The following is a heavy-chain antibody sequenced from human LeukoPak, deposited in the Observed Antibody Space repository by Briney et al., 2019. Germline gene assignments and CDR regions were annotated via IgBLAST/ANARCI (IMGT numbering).Heavy chain of an antibody. CDR3: ARAPVTSCRGAFCYPFDY. J-gene: IGHJ4*02. CDR1: GFTFSSYS. D-gene: IGHD2-15*01. V-gene: IGHV3-21*01. CDR2: ISSSSSYI. Sequence: GGSLRLSCAASGFTFSSYSMNWVRQAPGKGLEWVSSISSSSSYIYYADSVKGRFTISRDNAKNSLYLQMNSLRAEDTAVYYCARAPVTSCRGAFCYPFDYWGRGTLVTVSS.